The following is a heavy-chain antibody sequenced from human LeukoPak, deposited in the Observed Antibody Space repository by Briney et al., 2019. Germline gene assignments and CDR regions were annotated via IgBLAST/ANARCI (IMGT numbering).Heavy chain of an antibody. V-gene: IGHV3-30*02. Sequence: GGSLRLSCAASGFTFSSYGMHWVRQAPGKGLEWVAFIRYDGSNKYYADSVKGRFTISRDNSKSTVHLQMNSLRAEDTAVYYCAKDRVVSREPAAFDVWGQGIMVTVSS. CDR1: GFTFSSYG. CDR2: IRYDGSNK. J-gene: IGHJ3*01. D-gene: IGHD2-15*01. CDR3: AKDRVVSREPAAFDV.